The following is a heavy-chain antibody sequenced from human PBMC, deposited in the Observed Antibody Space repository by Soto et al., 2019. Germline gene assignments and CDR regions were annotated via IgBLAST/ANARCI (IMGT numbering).Heavy chain of an antibody. CDR2: IPNDSTKT. CDR1: GSPFKSYG. V-gene: IGHV3-30*03. D-gene: IGHD1-26*01. Sequence: QVQLVESGGGVVQPGRSLRLSCAASGSPFKSYGLTWVRQGQGNGRGGGPFIPNDSTKTYNADPVKGLFTIPRDNSNSALYVQMNSLTGEDTAVYYCARTRSAWSDFHYYSLDVWGQGTTVTVSS. CDR3: ARTRSAWSDFHYYSLDV. J-gene: IGHJ6*02.